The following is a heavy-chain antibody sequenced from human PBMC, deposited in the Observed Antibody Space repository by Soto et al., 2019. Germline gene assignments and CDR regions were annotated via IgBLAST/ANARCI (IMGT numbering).Heavy chain of an antibody. J-gene: IGHJ6*02. CDR3: AKARNVDYYGMDV. D-gene: IGHD2-21*01. CDR1: GFTFSSYG. CDR2: ISYDGSNK. Sequence: GSLRLSCAASGFTFSSYGMHWVRQAPGKGLEWVAVISYDGSNKYYADSVKGRFTISRDNSKNTLYLQMNSLRAEDTAVYYCAKARNVDYYGMDVWGQGTTVTVSS. V-gene: IGHV3-30*18.